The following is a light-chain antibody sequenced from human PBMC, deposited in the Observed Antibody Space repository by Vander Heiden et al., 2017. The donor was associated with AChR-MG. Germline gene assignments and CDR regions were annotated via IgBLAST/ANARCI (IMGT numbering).Light chain of an antibody. J-gene: IGKJ1*01. Sequence: EIVMTQSPATLSVSPGERATLSCRASQSDSSNLAWYQQKPGQAPRLLIYSASTRATGIPARFSGSGSGTEFTLTISSLQSEDFAVYYCQQYNNWRGTFGQGTKVEIK. CDR2: SAS. CDR3: QQYNNWRGT. CDR1: QSDSSN. V-gene: IGKV3-15*01.